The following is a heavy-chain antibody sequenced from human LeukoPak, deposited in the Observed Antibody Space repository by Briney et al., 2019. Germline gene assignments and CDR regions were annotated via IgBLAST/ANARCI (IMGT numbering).Heavy chain of an antibody. CDR1: GFTFDDYA. CDR3: AKAPLSYDSSGYYGGPFDY. J-gene: IGHJ4*02. Sequence: PGRSLRLSCAASGFTFDDYAMHWVRHAPGKGLEWVSGISWNSGSIGYADSVKGRFTISRDNAKNSLYLQMNSLRAEDTALYYCAKAPLSYDSSGYYGGPFDYWGQGTLVTVSS. V-gene: IGHV3-9*01. CDR2: ISWNSGSI. D-gene: IGHD3-22*01.